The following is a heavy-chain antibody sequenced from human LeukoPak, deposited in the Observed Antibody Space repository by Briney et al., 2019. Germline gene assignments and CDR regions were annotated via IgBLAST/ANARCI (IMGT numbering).Heavy chain of an antibody. V-gene: IGHV3-30*02. Sequence: PGGSLRLSCAASGFTFSSYGMYWVRQAPGKGLEWVAFIRYDGSNKYYADSVKGRITISRDNSKNTLYLQMNSLRAEDTAVYCCALDVVVEPAAFDAFDIWGQGTMVTVSS. J-gene: IGHJ3*02. CDR1: GFTFSSYG. D-gene: IGHD2-2*01. CDR3: ALDVVVEPAAFDAFDI. CDR2: IRYDGSNK.